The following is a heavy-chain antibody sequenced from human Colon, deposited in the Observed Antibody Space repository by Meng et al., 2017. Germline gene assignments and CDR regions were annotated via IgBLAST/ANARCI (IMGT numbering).Heavy chain of an antibody. V-gene: IGHV4-38-2*02. J-gene: IGHJ4*02. CDR1: NYSITNGYY. Sequence: GSLRLSCTVSNYSITNGYYWGWVRQPPGKGLEWIGSFYHNGKKYYNPSLKSRVTISVDPSKNPFSLRLSSVTAADTAVYYCPLTTFGVAPMDFDKWGQGILVTVSS. CDR3: PLTTFGVAPMDFDK. CDR2: FYHNGKK. D-gene: IGHD3-3*01.